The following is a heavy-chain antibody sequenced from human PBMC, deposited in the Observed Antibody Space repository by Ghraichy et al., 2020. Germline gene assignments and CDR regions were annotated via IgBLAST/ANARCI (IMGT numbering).Heavy chain of an antibody. D-gene: IGHD3-16*02. Sequence: GGSLRLSCAASGFTFSNAWMSWVHQAPGKGLEWVGRIKSKTDGGTTDYAAPVKGRFTISRDDSKNTLYLQMNSLKTEDTAVYYCTTSSTYDYVWGSYRYFDYWGQGTLVTVSS. CDR3: TTSSTYDYVWGSYRYFDY. CDR1: GFTFSNAW. CDR2: IKSKTDGGTT. V-gene: IGHV3-15*01. J-gene: IGHJ4*02.